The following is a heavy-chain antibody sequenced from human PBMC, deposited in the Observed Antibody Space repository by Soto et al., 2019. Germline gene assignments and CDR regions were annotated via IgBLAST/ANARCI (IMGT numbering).Heavy chain of an antibody. CDR1: GGSISSSGYY. D-gene: IGHD6-19*01. Sequence: PSETLSLTCTVSGGSISSSGYYWGWIRQPPGKGLEWIGSIYYSGSTYYNPYLKSRVTISVDTSKNQFSLKLSSVTAADTAVYYCARHGRYSSGRRKVIAFDIWGQGTMVTVSS. J-gene: IGHJ3*02. V-gene: IGHV4-39*01. CDR3: ARHGRYSSGRRKVIAFDI. CDR2: IYYSGST.